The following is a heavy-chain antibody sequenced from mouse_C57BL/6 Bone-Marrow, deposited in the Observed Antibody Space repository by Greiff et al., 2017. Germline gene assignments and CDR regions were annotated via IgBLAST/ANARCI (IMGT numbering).Heavy chain of an antibody. D-gene: IGHD2-2*01. CDR1: GYTFTSYG. CDR2: IYPRSGNT. J-gene: IGHJ3*01. Sequence: VQLVESGAELARPGASVKLSCKASGYTFTSYGISWVKQRTGQGLEWIGEIYPRSGNTYYNEKFKGKATLTADKSSSTAYMELRSLTSEDSAVYFCARSGIYYGYDVPFAYWGQGTLVTVSA. CDR3: ARSGIYYGYDVPFAY. V-gene: IGHV1-81*01.